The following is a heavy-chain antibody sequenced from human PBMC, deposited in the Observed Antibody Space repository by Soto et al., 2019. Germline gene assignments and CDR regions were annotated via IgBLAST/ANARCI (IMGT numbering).Heavy chain of an antibody. CDR3: AKDGGSYYFGTFDH. Sequence: PSETLSLTCTVSGGSISSSNCHWGWIRQSPGKGLEWIGSIYNTGSTYYNPSLKSRVTISVDTSKNQFSLKLNSVTAADTAVYYCAKDGGSYYFGTFDHWGQGTLVTVSS. J-gene: IGHJ5*02. V-gene: IGHV4-39*01. CDR2: IYNTGST. CDR1: GGSISSSNCH. D-gene: IGHD1-26*01.